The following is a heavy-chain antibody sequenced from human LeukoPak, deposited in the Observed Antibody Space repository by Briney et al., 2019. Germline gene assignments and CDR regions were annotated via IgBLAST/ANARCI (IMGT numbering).Heavy chain of an antibody. CDR3: ARDRMYDFWSGYYRRYYYYYMDV. V-gene: IGHV4-59*01. Sequence: SETLSLTCTVSGGSISSYYWRWIRQPPGKGLEWIGYIYYSGSTNYNPSLKSRVTISVDTSKNQFSLKLSSVTAADTAVYYCARDRMYDFWSGYYRRYYYYYMDVWGKGTTVTVSS. CDR1: GGSISSYY. J-gene: IGHJ6*03. D-gene: IGHD3-3*01. CDR2: IYYSGST.